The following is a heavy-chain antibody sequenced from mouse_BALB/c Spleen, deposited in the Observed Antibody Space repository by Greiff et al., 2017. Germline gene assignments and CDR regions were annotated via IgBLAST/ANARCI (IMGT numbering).Heavy chain of an antibody. CDR1: GFTFSSYG. Sequence: EVQVVESGGGLVQPGGSLKLSCAASGFTFSSYGMSWVRQTPDKRLELVATINSNGGSTYYPDSVKGRFTISRDNAKNTLYLQMSSLKSEDTAMYYCARSNWDGFAYWGQGTLVTVSA. D-gene: IGHD4-1*01. CDR3: ARSNWDGFAY. J-gene: IGHJ3*01. CDR2: INSNGGST. V-gene: IGHV5-6-3*01.